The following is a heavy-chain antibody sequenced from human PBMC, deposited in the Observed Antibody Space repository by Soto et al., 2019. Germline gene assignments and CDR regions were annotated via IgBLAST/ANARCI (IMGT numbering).Heavy chain of an antibody. CDR3: ARDTNSLDP. CDR2: IFHTGDT. J-gene: IGHJ5*02. D-gene: IGHD3-16*01. Sequence: SETLSLTCSVSSYSINSGFFWGWIRQPPGKGLEWIGSIFHTGDTYYNPSLKSRITMSVDTSRNEFSLKLTSLTAADTAVYYCARDTNSLDPWGQGTLVTVSS. CDR1: SYSINSGFF. V-gene: IGHV4-38-2*02.